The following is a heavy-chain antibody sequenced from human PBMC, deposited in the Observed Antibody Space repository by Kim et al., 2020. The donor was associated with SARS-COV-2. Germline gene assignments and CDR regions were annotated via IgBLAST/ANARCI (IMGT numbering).Heavy chain of an antibody. CDR3: ARGAITMVRGALDY. V-gene: IGHV3-30*04. J-gene: IGHJ4*02. Sequence: GGSLRLSCAASGFTFSSYAMHWVRQAPGKGLEWVAVISYDGSNKYYADSVKGRFTISRDNSKNTLYLQMNSLRAEDTAVYYCARGAITMVRGALDYWGQGTLVTVSS. CDR2: ISYDGSNK. D-gene: IGHD3-10*01. CDR1: GFTFSSYA.